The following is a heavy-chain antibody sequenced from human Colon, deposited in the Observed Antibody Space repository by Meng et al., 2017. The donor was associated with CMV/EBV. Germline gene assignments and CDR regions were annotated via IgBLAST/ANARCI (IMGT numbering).Heavy chain of an antibody. CDR1: GYTFTGYL. J-gene: IGHJ4*02. CDR2: INPYSGDT. V-gene: IGHV1-2*02. Sequence: QVHLMQSGAGMMEAGASVKVSCKASGYTFTGYLIPWVRQAPGQGLEWMGWINPYSGDTIYAQKFEVGVTMTRDASITTAYLELSSLKSDDTAVYYCGTFGGDFDYWGQGTLVTVSS. D-gene: IGHD3-3*01. CDR3: GTFGGDFDY.